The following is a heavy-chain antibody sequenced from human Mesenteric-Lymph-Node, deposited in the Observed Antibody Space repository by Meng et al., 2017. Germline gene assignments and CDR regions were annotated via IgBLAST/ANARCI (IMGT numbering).Heavy chain of an antibody. V-gene: IGHV1-46*01. J-gene: IGHJ3*01. CDR1: GYTFTSYY. CDR3: ARGSRRELESYAFDL. CDR2: INPSGGST. Sequence: VKVSCKASGYTFTSYYMHWVRQAPGQGLEWMGIINPSGGSTSYAQKFQGRVTMTRDTSTSTVYMELSSLRSEDTAVYYCARGSRRELESYAFDLWGQGTMVTVSS. D-gene: IGHD1-7*01.